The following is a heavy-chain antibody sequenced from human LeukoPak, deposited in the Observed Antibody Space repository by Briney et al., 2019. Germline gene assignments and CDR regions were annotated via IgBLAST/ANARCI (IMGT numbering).Heavy chain of an antibody. Sequence: PSETLSLTCTVSGGSVSSGSYYWSWIRQPPGKGLEWIGYIYYSGSTNYNPSLKSRVTISVDTSKNQFSLKLSSVTAADTAVYYCARRVYDFWSGYYTFDSRFDPWGQGTLVTVFS. CDR1: GGSVSSGSYY. CDR2: IYYSGST. CDR3: ARRVYDFWSGYYTFDSRFDP. J-gene: IGHJ5*02. D-gene: IGHD3-3*01. V-gene: IGHV4-61*01.